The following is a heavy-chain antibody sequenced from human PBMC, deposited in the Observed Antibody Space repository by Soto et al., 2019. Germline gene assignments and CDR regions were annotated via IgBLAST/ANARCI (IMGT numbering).Heavy chain of an antibody. Sequence: GGSLRLSCAASGFTFSSYGMHWVRQAPGKGLEWVAVISYDGSNKYYADSVKGRFTISRDNSKNTLYLQMNSLRAEDTAVYYCAKFDRYDYIWGSYRPNPSNAFDIWGQGTMVTVSS. D-gene: IGHD3-16*02. J-gene: IGHJ3*02. CDR3: AKFDRYDYIWGSYRPNPSNAFDI. CDR1: GFTFSSYG. V-gene: IGHV3-30*18. CDR2: ISYDGSNK.